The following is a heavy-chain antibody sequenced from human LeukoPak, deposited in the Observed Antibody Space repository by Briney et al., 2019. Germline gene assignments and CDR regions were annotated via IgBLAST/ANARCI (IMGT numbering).Heavy chain of an antibody. CDR3: ARRERGYSYGY. CDR1: VGSISSSSYY. J-gene: IGHJ4*02. D-gene: IGHD5-18*01. CDR2: LYYSGSN. V-gene: IGHV4-39*01. Sequence: SETLSLTCTVSVGSISSSSYYWGWIRQPPGKGLEWNGSLYYSGSNYYNPSLKTRATTSVDTSKNQFSLKLSSVTAADTAVYYCARRERGYSYGYWGQGTLVTVSS.